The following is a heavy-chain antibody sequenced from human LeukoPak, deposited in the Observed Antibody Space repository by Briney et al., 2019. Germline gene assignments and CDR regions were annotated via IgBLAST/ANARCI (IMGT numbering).Heavy chain of an antibody. CDR3: ARVKSSSWYYYYYYMDV. CDR2: IKQDGSEK. J-gene: IGHJ6*03. CDR1: GFTFSSYW. D-gene: IGHD6-13*01. V-gene: IGHV3-7*01. Sequence: GGSLRLSCAASGFTFSSYWMSWVRQAPGKGLEWVAHIKQDGSEKYYVDSVKGRFTISRDNAKNSLYLQMNSLRAEDTAVYYCARVKSSSWYYYYYYMDVWGKGTTVTVSS.